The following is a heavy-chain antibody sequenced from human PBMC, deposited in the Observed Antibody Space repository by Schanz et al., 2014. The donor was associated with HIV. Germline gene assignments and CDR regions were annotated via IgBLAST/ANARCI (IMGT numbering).Heavy chain of an antibody. CDR3: AKDRNHYDSRYRGKGNYYYYYGMDV. CDR1: GSTFDSYG. Sequence: QVQLVESGGGVVQPGRSLRLSCAASGSTFDSYGIHWVRQAPGKGLEWVAVISYDGSNKKYADSVKGRFTISRDNSKNTLYLQMKSLRPEDTAVYYCAKDRNHYDSRYRGKGNYYYYYGMDVWGQGTTVTVSS. J-gene: IGHJ6*02. D-gene: IGHD3-22*01. CDR2: ISYDGSNK. V-gene: IGHV3-30*18.